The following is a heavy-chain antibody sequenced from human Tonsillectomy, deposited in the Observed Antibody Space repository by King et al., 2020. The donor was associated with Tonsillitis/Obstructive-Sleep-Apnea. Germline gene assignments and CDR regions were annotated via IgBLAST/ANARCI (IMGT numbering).Heavy chain of an antibody. CDR3: ARENGCGSAFDI. Sequence: VQLQQWGAGLLKPSETLSLTCGVYGGSFSGYYWSWIRQPPGKGLEWIGESSHTGSTNYNPSLKSRVTISVDTSKKQLSLKLSSVTAADTAVYYCARENGCGSAFDIWGQGKIGTVSS. CDR1: GGSFSGYY. J-gene: IGHJ3*02. D-gene: IGHD5-12*01. CDR2: SSHTGST. V-gene: IGHV4-34*01.